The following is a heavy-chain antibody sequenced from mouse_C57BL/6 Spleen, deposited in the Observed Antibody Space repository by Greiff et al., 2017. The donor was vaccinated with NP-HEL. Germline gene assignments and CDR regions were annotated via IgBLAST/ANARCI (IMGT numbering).Heavy chain of an antibody. CDR2: IRLKSDNYAT. Sequence: EVMLVESGGGLVQPGGSMKLSCVASGFTFSNYWMNWVRQSPETGLEWVAQIRLKSDNYATHYAESVKGRFTISRDDSKSSVYLQMINLRAEDTGIYYCTGGEDYWGKGTTLTVSS. J-gene: IGHJ2*01. CDR1: GFTFSNYW. V-gene: IGHV6-3*01. CDR3: TGGEDY.